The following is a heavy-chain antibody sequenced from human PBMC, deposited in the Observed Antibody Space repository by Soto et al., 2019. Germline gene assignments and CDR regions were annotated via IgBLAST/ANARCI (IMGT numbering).Heavy chain of an antibody. J-gene: IGHJ5*02. D-gene: IGHD5-12*01. CDR3: AKGDNLGPKTGYAFDP. Sequence: SQTLSLTCAISGDSVSSNTASWNWIRQSPSRGLEWLGRTYFRSKWYNDYAVSVKSRIISNPDTSNNQFSLQLNSVTPEITAVYFCAKGDNLGPKTGYAFDPWGQGIMVTVSS. CDR2: TYFRSKWYN. CDR1: GDSVSSNTAS. V-gene: IGHV6-1*01.